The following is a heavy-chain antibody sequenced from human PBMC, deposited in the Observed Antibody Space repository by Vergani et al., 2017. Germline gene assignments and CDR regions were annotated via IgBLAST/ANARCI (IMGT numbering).Heavy chain of an antibody. CDR3: ARDHRDYNKDPGTFDI. D-gene: IGHD4-11*01. Sequence: QVQLVESGGGLVKPGGSLRLSCAASGFSFSDHYMTWIRQAPGKGLEWVSYISNSGNTIEYADSVKGRFSISRDNAKSSLFLQMDSLRAEDTAVYYCARDHRDYNKDPGTFDIWGQGSMVTVSS. CDR1: GFSFSDHY. CDR2: ISNSGNTI. J-gene: IGHJ3*02. V-gene: IGHV3-11*01.